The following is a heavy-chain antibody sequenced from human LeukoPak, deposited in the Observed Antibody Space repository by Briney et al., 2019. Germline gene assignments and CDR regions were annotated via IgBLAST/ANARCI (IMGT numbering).Heavy chain of an antibody. V-gene: IGHV3-48*02. CDR1: GFAFSSYS. J-gene: IGHJ5*02. CDR3: ARVVTPGFNNWFDP. Sequence: GGSLRLSCAASGFAFSSYSMNWLRQAPGKGLEWVSFISSDSNIIHYADSVKGRFTISRDNAKNSLFLQVNSLRDEDTAVYYCARVVTPGFNNWFDPWGQGTLVTVSS. CDR2: ISSDSNII. D-gene: IGHD2-21*02.